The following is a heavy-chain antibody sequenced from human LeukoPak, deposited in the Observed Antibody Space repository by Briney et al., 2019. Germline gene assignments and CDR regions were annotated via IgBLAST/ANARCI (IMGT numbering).Heavy chain of an antibody. V-gene: IGHV3-7*03. D-gene: IGHD2-15*01. CDR3: ARDVGWFRFDY. CDR2: IKGDGSEK. Sequence: GGSLRLSRAASGFTFSSYWMTWVRQAPGKGLEWVADIKGDGSEKRCEDSVKGRFTVSRDNAKNSLYLQMNSLRVEDTAVYYCARDVGWFRFDYWGHGTLVTASS. CDR1: GFTFSSYW. J-gene: IGHJ4*01.